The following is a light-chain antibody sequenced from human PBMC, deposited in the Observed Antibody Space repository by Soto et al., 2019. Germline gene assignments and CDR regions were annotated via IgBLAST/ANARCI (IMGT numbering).Light chain of an antibody. J-gene: IGLJ2*01. CDR3: AAWDDSLNGVV. CDR1: SSNIGSHT. V-gene: IGLV1-44*01. Sequence: QAVVTQPPSASGTPGQTIAISCSGGSSNIGSHTVNWYQQRPGTAPRLLIYSNTQRPSGVPDRFSGSKSGTSASLAISGLQSEYEGDYYCAAWDDSLNGVVFGGGTKLTVL. CDR2: SNT.